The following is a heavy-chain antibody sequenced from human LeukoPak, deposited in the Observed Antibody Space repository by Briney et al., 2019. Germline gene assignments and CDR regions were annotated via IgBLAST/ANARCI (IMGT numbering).Heavy chain of an antibody. CDR3: ATDLATIRKKDY. CDR2: FDPEDGET. V-gene: IGHV1-24*01. Sequence: ASVKVSCKASGYTFTGYYMHWVRQAPGKGLEWMGGFDPEDGETIYAQKLQGRVNMTEDTSTDTAYMELSSLRSEDTAVYYCATDLATIRKKDYWGQGTLVTVSS. D-gene: IGHD5-12*01. J-gene: IGHJ4*02. CDR1: GYTFTGYY.